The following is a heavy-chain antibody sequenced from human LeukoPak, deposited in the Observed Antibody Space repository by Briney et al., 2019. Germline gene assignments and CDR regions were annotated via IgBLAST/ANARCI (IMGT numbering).Heavy chain of an antibody. J-gene: IGHJ5*02. CDR1: GGSISSGGYS. CDR3: ARGLRSRSNHNWFDP. CDR2: IYHSGST. V-gene: IGHV4-30-2*01. Sequence: SQTLSLTCAVSGGSISSGGYSWSWIRQPPGEGLEWIGYIYHSGSTYYNPSLKSRVTISVDRSKNQFSLKLSSVTAADTAVYYCARGLRSRSNHNWFDPWGQGTLVTVSS. D-gene: IGHD3-10*01.